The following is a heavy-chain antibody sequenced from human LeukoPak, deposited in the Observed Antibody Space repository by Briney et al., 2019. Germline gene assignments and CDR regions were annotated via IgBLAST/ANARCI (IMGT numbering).Heavy chain of an antibody. J-gene: IGHJ4*02. V-gene: IGHV3-33*01. Sequence: PGRSLRLSCAASGFTFSNYGMHWARQAPGRGLEWVAVIWYDGSNKYYADSVKGRFTISRDNSKNTLYLQLNSLRVEDTAVYYCARGAYYSINWGQGTLVTVSS. CDR3: ARGAYYSIN. CDR2: IWYDGSNK. D-gene: IGHD3-10*01. CDR1: GFTFSNYG.